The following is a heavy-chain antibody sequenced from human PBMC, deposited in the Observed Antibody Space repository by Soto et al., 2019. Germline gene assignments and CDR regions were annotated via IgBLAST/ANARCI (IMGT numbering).Heavy chain of an antibody. V-gene: IGHV3-23*01. D-gene: IGHD3-22*01. J-gene: IGHJ3*02. CDR3: AKDKYYYDSSGICPGPFDI. CDR2: ISGSGGST. Sequence: AGGSLRLSCAASGFTFSSYAMSWVRQAPGKGLEWVSAISGSGGSTYYADSVKGRFTISRDNSKNTLYLQMNSLRAEDTAVYYCAKDKYYYDSSGICPGPFDIWGQGTMVTVSS. CDR1: GFTFSSYA.